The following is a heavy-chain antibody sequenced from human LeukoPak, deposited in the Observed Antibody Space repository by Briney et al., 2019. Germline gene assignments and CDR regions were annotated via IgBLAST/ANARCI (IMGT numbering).Heavy chain of an antibody. D-gene: IGHD3-9*01. CDR2: IYYSGST. CDR3: ARLTRYYDILTGYNYYYGMDV. CDR1: GGSISSYY. V-gene: IGHV4-59*08. J-gene: IGHJ6*02. Sequence: SETLSLTCTVSGGSISSYYWSWIRQPPGKGLEWIGYIYYSGSTNHNPSLKSRVTISVDTSKNQFSLKLSSVTAADTAVYYCARLTRYYDILTGYNYYYGMDVWGQGTTVTVSS.